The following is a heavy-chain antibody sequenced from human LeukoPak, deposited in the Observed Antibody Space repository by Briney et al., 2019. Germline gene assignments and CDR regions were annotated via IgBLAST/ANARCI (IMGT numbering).Heavy chain of an antibody. J-gene: IGHJ3*02. CDR2: TTPIFGSA. D-gene: IGHD3-22*01. V-gene: IGHV1-69*05. CDR1: GGTFSSHA. Sequence: SVKVSCKASGGTFSSHAVSWVRQAPGQGLEWMGGTTPIFGSAEYAQKLQGRVTITTDESTSTAYMELSSLRSEDTAVYYCARAPFYFDSSGFSMDAFDIWGQGTMVTVSS. CDR3: ARAPFYFDSSGFSMDAFDI.